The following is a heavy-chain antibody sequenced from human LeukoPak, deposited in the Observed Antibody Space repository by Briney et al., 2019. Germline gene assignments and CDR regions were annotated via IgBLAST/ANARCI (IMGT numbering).Heavy chain of an antibody. V-gene: IGHV3-53*01. CDR3: AKYDYGGNPNEYYFDY. D-gene: IGHD4-23*01. CDR2: IYSGGST. J-gene: IGHJ4*02. Sequence: GGSLRLSCAASGFTVSSNYMSWVRQAPGKGLEWVSVIYSGGSTYYADSVKGRFTIPRDNSKNTLDLQMNSLRAQDTAVYYCAKYDYGGNPNEYYFDYWGQGTLVTVSS. CDR1: GFTVSSNY.